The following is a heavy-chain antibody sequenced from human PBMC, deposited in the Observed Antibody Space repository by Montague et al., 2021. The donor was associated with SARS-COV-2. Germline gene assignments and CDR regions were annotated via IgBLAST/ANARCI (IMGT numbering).Heavy chain of an antibody. D-gene: IGHD3-16*02. Sequence: SLRLSCAASGFTFSSYAMHWVRQAPGKGLEWVAVISYDGSNKYYXXSXKVRFTISRDNSKNTLYLQMNSLRAEDTAVYYCARSAWGGYRDAFDIWGQGTMVTVSS. CDR1: GFTFSSYA. CDR2: ISYDGSNK. CDR3: ARSAWGGYRDAFDI. J-gene: IGHJ3*02. V-gene: IGHV3-30-3*01.